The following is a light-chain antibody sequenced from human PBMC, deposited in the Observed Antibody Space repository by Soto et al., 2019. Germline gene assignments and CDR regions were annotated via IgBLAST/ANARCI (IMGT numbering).Light chain of an antibody. Sequence: IQMTQSPSTLSASVGDRVTITCRASHNIERWMAWYQQKPGKAPSLLIFDASTLHSGVPSRFSGSGSGTDVTLTISSLQPDDFDTYYCQPCAIFTAFGQGTKVEVK. CDR2: DAS. CDR3: QPCAIFTA. V-gene: IGKV1-5*01. CDR1: HNIERW. J-gene: IGKJ1*01.